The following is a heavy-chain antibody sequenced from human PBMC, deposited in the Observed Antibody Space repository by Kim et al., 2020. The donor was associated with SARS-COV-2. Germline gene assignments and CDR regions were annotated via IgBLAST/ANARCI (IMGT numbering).Heavy chain of an antibody. Sequence: SETLSLTCAVYGGSFSGYYWSWIRQPPGKGLEWIGEINHSGSTNYNPSLKSRVTISVDTSKNQFSLKLSSVTAADTAVYYCARGRSIRSAWRDNGMDVWGQGTTVTVSS. CDR3: ARGRSIRSAWRDNGMDV. V-gene: IGHV4-34*01. D-gene: IGHD3-3*01. CDR2: INHSGST. CDR1: GGSFSGYY. J-gene: IGHJ6*02.